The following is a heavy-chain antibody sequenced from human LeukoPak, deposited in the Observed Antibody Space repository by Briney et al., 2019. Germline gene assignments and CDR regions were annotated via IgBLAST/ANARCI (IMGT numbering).Heavy chain of an antibody. Sequence: GGSLRLSCAASGLTCSSYVMHWVRQAPGKGLEWVAVISYDGSNTYYADSVKGRFTISRDTSKNTLYLQMNSLRGEDTAVYYCARDLVGVAGTYFDYWGQGTLVTVSS. CDR3: ARDLVGVAGTYFDY. J-gene: IGHJ4*02. V-gene: IGHV3-30-3*01. CDR1: GLTCSSYV. CDR2: ISYDGSNT. D-gene: IGHD6-19*01.